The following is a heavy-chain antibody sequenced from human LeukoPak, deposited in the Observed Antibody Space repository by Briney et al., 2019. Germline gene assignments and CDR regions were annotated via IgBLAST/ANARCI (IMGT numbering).Heavy chain of an antibody. CDR2: IKSKTDGGTT. CDR1: GFTFSNAW. V-gene: IGHV3-15*01. J-gene: IGHJ6*03. D-gene: IGHD6-13*01. CDR3: TGAADELLYYYYYYYMDV. Sequence: GGSLRLSCAASGFTFSNAWMSWVRQAPGKGLEWVGRIKSKTDGGTTDYAAPVKGRFTISRDDSKNTLYLQMNSLKTEDTAVYYCTGAADELLYYYYYYYMDVWGKGTTVTVSS.